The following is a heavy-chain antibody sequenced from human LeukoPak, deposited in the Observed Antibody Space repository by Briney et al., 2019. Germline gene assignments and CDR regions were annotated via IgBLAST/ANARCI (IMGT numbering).Heavy chain of an antibody. CDR2: IYRGGST. V-gene: IGHV3-53*01. J-gene: IGHJ4*02. CDR1: GFTVSSTC. Sequence: PGGSLRLSCAPSGFTVSSTCMSWVRQPPGKGLGWVSVIYRGGSTYYADSVKGRFTISRDNSKNTLYLKMNSLRAEDTAVYYCATVGYYDILTGYYSPIDYWGQGTLVTVSS. D-gene: IGHD3-9*01. CDR3: ATVGYYDILTGYYSPIDY.